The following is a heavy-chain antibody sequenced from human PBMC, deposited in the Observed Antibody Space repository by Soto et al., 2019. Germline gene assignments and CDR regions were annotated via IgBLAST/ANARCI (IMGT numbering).Heavy chain of an antibody. CDR1: GYSFTSYA. V-gene: IGHV1-3*05. CDR3: ARAAYYYDSSGYYPGDY. D-gene: IGHD3-22*01. CDR2: INAGNGNT. J-gene: IGHJ4*02. Sequence: QVQLVQSGAEEKKPGASVKVSCKASGYSFTSYAIHWVRQAPGQRLEWMGWINAGNGNTKIGQKFQGRVTITRDTSASKAYMEVSSLKSEDTAAYYCARAAYYYDSSGYYPGDYWGQGSLVTVSS.